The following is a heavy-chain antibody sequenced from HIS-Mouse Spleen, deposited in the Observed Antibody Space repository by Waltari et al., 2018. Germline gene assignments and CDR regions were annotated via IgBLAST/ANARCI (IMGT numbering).Heavy chain of an antibody. CDR2: IYYSGST. CDR3: AREIPYSSSWYDWYFDL. V-gene: IGHV4-39*07. D-gene: IGHD6-13*01. CDR1: GGSISSSSYY. Sequence: QLQLQESGPGLVKPSETLSLTCTVSGGSISSSSYYWGWIRQPPGKGLEWIGGIYYSGSTYTTPSLKSRVTISVDTSKNQFSLKLSSMTAADTAVYYCAREIPYSSSWYDWYFDLWGRGTLVTVSS. J-gene: IGHJ2*01.